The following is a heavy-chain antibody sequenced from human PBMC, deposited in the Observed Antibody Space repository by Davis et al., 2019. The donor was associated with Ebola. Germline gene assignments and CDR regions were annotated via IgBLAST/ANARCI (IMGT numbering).Heavy chain of an antibody. Sequence: GGSLRLSCAASGFTFSGSAMHWVRQASGKGLEWVGRIRSKANSYATAYATSVKGRFTISRDDSKNTAYLQMNSLKTEDTAVYYCTSAYGDYDYWGQGTLVTVSS. CDR1: GFTFSGSA. CDR3: TSAYGDYDY. J-gene: IGHJ4*02. CDR2: IRSKANSYAT. V-gene: IGHV3-73*01. D-gene: IGHD4-17*01.